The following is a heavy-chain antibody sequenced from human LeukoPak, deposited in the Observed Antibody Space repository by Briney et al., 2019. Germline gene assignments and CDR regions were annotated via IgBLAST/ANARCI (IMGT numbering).Heavy chain of an antibody. Sequence: GASVKVSCKASGGTFSSYAISWVRQAPGQGLEWMGRIIPILGIANYAQKFQGRVTITADKSTSTAYMELSSLRSEDTAVYYCAREIFYDILTGYPDNSTTNAFDIWGQGTMVTVSS. CDR2: IIPILGIA. V-gene: IGHV1-69*04. D-gene: IGHD3-9*01. CDR1: GGTFSSYA. J-gene: IGHJ3*02. CDR3: AREIFYDILTGYPDNSTTNAFDI.